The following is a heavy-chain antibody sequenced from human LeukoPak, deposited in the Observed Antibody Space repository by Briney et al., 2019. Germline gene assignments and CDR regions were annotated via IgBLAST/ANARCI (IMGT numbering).Heavy chain of an antibody. CDR2: INHSGST. CDR3: ARGDLLYGY. V-gene: IGHV4-34*01. D-gene: IGHD2-2*02. CDR1: GGSFSGYY. J-gene: IGHJ4*02. Sequence: PSETLSLTCAVYGGSFSGYYWSWIRQPPGKGLEWIGEINHSGSTNYNPSLKSRVTISVDTSMNQFSLKLSSVTAADTAVYYCARGDLLYGYWGQGTLVTVSS.